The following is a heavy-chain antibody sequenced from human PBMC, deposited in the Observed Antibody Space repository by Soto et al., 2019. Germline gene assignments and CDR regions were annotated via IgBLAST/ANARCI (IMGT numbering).Heavy chain of an antibody. CDR3: ARGGDSSGYYPTEFDY. CDR2: ISYSGST. CDR1: GVSITSGGYY. D-gene: IGHD3-22*01. Sequence: QVQLQESGPGLVKPSQTLSLTCTVSGVSITSGGYYWSWILQHPGKALERIGYISYSGSTYYNPSLQSRVNIAVDTSKNQFCLKLSSVSAEDPALYYGARGGDSSGYYPTEFDYLGQGTLVTGSS. V-gene: IGHV4-31*03. J-gene: IGHJ4*02.